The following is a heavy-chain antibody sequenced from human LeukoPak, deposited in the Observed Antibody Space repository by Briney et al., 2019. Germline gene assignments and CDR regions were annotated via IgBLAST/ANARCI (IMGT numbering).Heavy chain of an antibody. V-gene: IGHV4-4*09. D-gene: IGHD6-19*01. Sequence: PSDTLSLTCTVSGDSISTYYWSWIRQPPGKGLEWIGCICNSGGTNYNPPLKSRVTISVDTSKNQFSLNLSSVTAADTAVYYCAKTGRPNNSGWYRWFDPWGQGTLVTVSS. J-gene: IGHJ5*02. CDR3: AKTGRPNNSGWYRWFDP. CDR1: GDSISTYY. CDR2: ICNSGGT.